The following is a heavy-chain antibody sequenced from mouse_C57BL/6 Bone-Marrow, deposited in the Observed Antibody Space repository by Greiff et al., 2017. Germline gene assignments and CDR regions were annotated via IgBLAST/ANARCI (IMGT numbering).Heavy chain of an antibody. CDR1: GYTFTSYT. J-gene: IGHJ1*03. Sequence: VQVVESGAELARPGASVKMSCKASGYTFTSYTMHWVKQRPGQGLEWIGYINPSSGYTKYNQKFKDKATLTADTSSSTAYMQLSSLTSEDSAVYYCARWAGSGWYFDVWGTGTTVTVSS. D-gene: IGHD3-1*01. CDR2: INPSSGYT. V-gene: IGHV1-4*01. CDR3: ARWAGSGWYFDV.